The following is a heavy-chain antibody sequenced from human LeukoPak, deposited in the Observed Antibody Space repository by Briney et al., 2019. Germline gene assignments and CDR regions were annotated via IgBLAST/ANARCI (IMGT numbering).Heavy chain of an antibody. CDR1: GGSISSYY. D-gene: IGHD3-22*01. J-gene: IGHJ5*02. V-gene: IGHV4-59*12. CDR2: IYYSGST. CDR3: ARDYYDSVLDP. Sequence: PSETLSLTCTVSGGSISSYYWSWIRQPPGKGLEWIGYIYYSGSTNYNPSLKSRVTISVDTSKNQFSLKLSSVTAADTAVYYCARDYYDSVLDPWGQGTLVTVSS.